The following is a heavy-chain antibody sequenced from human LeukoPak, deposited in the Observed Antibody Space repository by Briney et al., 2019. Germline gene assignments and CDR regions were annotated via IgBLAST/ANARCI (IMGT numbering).Heavy chain of an antibody. Sequence: ASVKVSCKASGYTFTGYYMHWVRQAPGQGLEWMGWINLNSGGTNYAQKFQGRVTMTRDTSISTAYMELSRLRSDDTAVYYCASLGIAAAGRDYWGQGTLVTVSS. J-gene: IGHJ4*02. CDR1: GYTFTGYY. D-gene: IGHD6-13*01. CDR2: INLNSGGT. CDR3: ASLGIAAAGRDY. V-gene: IGHV1-2*02.